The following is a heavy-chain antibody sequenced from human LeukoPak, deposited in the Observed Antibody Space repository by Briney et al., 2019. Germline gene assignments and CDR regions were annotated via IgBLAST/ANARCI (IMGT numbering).Heavy chain of an antibody. V-gene: IGHV5-51*01. CDR2: IYPDDSDT. J-gene: IGHJ4*02. Sequence: GESLKISCKGSGYSFSNYWIGWVRQMPGKGLEWVGIIYPDDSDTRYSPSFQDQVTISADKSISTAYLQWNSLKASDTAMYYCARHYPGGDYFIDYWGQGTLVTVSS. D-gene: IGHD4-17*01. CDR3: ARHYPGGDYFIDY. CDR1: GYSFSNYW.